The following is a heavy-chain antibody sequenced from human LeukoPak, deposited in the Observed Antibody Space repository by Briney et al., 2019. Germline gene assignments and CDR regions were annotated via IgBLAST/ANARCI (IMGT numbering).Heavy chain of an antibody. CDR1: GYTFTSYY. D-gene: IGHD3-3*01. CDR3: ARDPSYDFWSGSHFDY. V-gene: IGHV1-46*01. CDR2: INPSGGST. Sequence: ASVKVSCKASGYTFTSYYMHWVRQAPGQGLEWMGIINPSGGSTSYAQKFQGRVTMTRDTSTSTVYMELSSLRSEDTAVYYCARDPSYDFWSGSHFDYWGQGTLVTVPS. J-gene: IGHJ4*02.